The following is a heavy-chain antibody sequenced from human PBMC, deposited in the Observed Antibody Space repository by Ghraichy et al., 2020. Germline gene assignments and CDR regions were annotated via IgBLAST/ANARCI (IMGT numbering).Heavy chain of an antibody. CDR3: ARATRNIPGVYAFEI. J-gene: IGHJ3*02. CDR1: GFTFSSYS. Sequence: GGSLRLSCAASGFTFSSYSMNWVRQAPGKGLEWVSYISSSSSTIYYADSVKGRFTISRDNAKNSLYLQMNSLRDEDTAVYYCARATRNIPGVYAFEIWGQGTMVTVSS. CDR2: ISSSSSTI. D-gene: IGHD2/OR15-2a*01. V-gene: IGHV3-48*02.